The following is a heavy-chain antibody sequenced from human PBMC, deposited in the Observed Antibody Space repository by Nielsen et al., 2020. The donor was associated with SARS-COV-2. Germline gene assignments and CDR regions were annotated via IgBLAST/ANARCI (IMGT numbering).Heavy chain of an antibody. V-gene: IGHV3-9*01. CDR3: AKDPHYDFWSGYYFDY. J-gene: IGHJ4*02. CDR2: ISWNSGSI. D-gene: IGHD3-3*01. CDR1: GFTFDDYA. Sequence: SLKISCAASGFTFDDYAMHWVRQAPGKGLEWVSGISWNSGSIGYADSVKGRFTISRDNSKNTLYLQMNSLRAEDTAVYYCAKDPHYDFWSGYYFDYWGQGTLVTVSS.